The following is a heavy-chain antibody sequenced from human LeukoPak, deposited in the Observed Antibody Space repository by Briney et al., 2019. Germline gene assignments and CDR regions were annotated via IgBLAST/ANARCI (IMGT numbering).Heavy chain of an antibody. CDR3: ARDTGDDYVWGSYRYFDY. J-gene: IGHJ4*02. CDR1: GGSISSSSYY. Sequence: SETLSLTCTVSGGSISSSSYYWGWIRQPPGKGLEWIGSIYYSGSTYYNPSLKSRVTISVDTSKNQFSLKLSSVTAADTAVYYCARDTGDDYVWGSYRYFDYWGQGTLVTVSS. CDR2: IYYSGST. D-gene: IGHD3-16*02. V-gene: IGHV4-39*07.